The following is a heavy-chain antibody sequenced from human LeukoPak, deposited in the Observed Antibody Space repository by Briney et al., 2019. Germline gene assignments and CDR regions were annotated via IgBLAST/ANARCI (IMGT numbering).Heavy chain of an antibody. CDR1: GYTFTGYY. J-gene: IGHJ4*02. V-gene: IGHV1-2*02. CDR3: ARDPGSSSWYGEFYFDY. CDR2: INPNSGGT. Sequence: ASVKVSCKASGYTFTGYYMQWVRQAPGQGLEWMGWINPNSGGTNYAQKFQGRVTMTRDTSISTAYMELSRLRSDDTAVYYCARDPGSSSWYGEFYFDYWGQGTLVTVSS. D-gene: IGHD6-13*01.